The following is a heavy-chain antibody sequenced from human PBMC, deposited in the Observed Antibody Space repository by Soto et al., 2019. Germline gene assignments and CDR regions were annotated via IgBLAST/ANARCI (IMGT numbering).Heavy chain of an antibody. D-gene: IGHD2-2*01. CDR2: IYYSGST. CDR1: GGSISSGGYY. CDR3: AREPMYQLHGSYMDV. Sequence: QVQLQESGPGLVKPSQTLSLTCTVSGGSISSGGYYWSWIRQHPGKGLEWIGYIYYSGSTYYNPSRKSRVTIAVDTSKNQFPLKLSSVTAADTAVYYCAREPMYQLHGSYMDVWGQGTTVTVSS. J-gene: IGHJ6*02. V-gene: IGHV4-31*03.